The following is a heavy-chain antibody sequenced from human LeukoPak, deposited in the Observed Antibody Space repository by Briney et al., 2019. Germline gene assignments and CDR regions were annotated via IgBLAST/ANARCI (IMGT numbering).Heavy chain of an antibody. V-gene: IGHV3-23*01. J-gene: IGHJ4*02. D-gene: IGHD1-26*01. Sequence: QPGGSLRLSCAASGFTFSSYAMSWVRQAPGKGLEWVSAISGSGGSTYYADSVKGRCTTSRDNSKNTLYLQMNSLRAEDTAVYYCAKDMGVGGRYYWGQGTLVTVSS. CDR3: AKDMGVGGRYY. CDR2: ISGSGGST. CDR1: GFTFSSYA.